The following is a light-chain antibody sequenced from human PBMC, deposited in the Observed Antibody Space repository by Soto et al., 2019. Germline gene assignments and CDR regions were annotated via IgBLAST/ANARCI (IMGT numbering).Light chain of an antibody. CDR3: QQRSNWPPYT. CDR2: DAS. V-gene: IGKV3-11*01. Sequence: EIVLTQPPATLSLSPGERATLSCRASQSVSSYLAWYQQKPGQAPRLLIYDASNRATGIPARFSGSGSGTDFTLTISSLEPEDFAVYYCQQRSNWPPYTFGQGTKVDIK. J-gene: IGKJ2*01. CDR1: QSVSSY.